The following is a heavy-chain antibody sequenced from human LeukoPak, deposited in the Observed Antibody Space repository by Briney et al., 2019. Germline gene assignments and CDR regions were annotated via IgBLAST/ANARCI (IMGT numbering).Heavy chain of an antibody. J-gene: IGHJ4*02. CDR1: GFTFSSNW. Sequence: GGSLRLSCAASGFTFSSNWMHWVLQAPGKGLVWVSRIDSDGSTTNLADSVKGRFTISRDNSKNTLYLQMNSLRAEDTAVYHCVAIVSARPRWGQGTLVTVSS. CDR2: IDSDGSTT. V-gene: IGHV3-74*01. D-gene: IGHD6-6*01. CDR3: VAIVSARPR.